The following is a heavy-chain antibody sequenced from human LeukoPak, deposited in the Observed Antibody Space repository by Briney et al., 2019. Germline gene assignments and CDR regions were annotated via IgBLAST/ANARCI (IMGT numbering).Heavy chain of an antibody. CDR1: GFTFSVYS. CDR3: AKARARGASSGWTFDY. CDR2: ISSSSSYI. Sequence: GGSLRLSCAASGFTFSVYSMNWVRQAPGKGLEWVSSISSSSSYIYYADSVKGRFTISRDNAKNSLYLQMNSLRAEDTAVYYCAKARARGASSGWTFDYWGQGTLVTVSS. D-gene: IGHD6-19*01. V-gene: IGHV3-21*01. J-gene: IGHJ4*02.